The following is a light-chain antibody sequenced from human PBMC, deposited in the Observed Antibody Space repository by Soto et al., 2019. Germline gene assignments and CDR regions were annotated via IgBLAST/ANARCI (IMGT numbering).Light chain of an antibody. CDR3: TSFTTSSHYV. V-gene: IGLV2-18*02. J-gene: IGLJ2*01. CDR1: SSDIGSYNR. Sequence: QSVLAQPASVSGSPGQSITISCTGTSSDIGSYNRVSWYQQPPGTAPKLIIYEVNNRPSGVPDRFSGSKSGNTASLTISGLQAEDEADYYCTSFTTSSHYVF. CDR2: EVN.